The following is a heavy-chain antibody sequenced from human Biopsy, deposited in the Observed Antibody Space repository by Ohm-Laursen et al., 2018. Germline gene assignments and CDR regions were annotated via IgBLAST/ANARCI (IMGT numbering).Heavy chain of an antibody. V-gene: IGHV1-2*02. CDR2: ISPNSGGT. Sequence: GASVKVSCNGSGYAVNDYFLHWLRQAPGQGPEWMGWISPNSGGTNYAQKFQGRVTMTTDTSTCTVYLELRRLISDDTAVYYCARDIMNRIAGLVARSDVFDVWGQGTLVTVSS. CDR1: GYAVNDYF. J-gene: IGHJ3*01. D-gene: IGHD3-16*01. CDR3: ARDIMNRIAGLVARSDVFDV.